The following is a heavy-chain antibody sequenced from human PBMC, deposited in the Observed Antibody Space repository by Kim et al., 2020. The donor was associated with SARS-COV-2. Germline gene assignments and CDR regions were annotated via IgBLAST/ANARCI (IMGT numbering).Heavy chain of an antibody. CDR2: INPKNGGT. J-gene: IGHJ4*02. D-gene: IGHD4-17*01. CDR3: ARGQPPLTTVAIDY. V-gene: IGHV1-2*06. CDR1: GYTFTDTY. Sequence: ASVKVSCRASGYTFTDTYMHWGRQAPGQGPEWMGRINPKNGGTNSAQKFQGRVTMTRDTSINTVYLELSRLKSDDTAVYYCARGQPPLTTVAIDYWGQGTLVTVSS.